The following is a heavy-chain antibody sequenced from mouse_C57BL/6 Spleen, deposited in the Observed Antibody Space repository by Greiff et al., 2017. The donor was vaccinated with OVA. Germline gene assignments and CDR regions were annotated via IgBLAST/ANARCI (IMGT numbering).Heavy chain of an antibody. CDR1: GFTFSSYG. CDR3: ASLYYGSSLAGFAY. J-gene: IGHJ3*01. D-gene: IGHD1-1*01. Sequence: EVKLMESGGDLVKPGGSLKLSCAASGFTFSSYGMSWVRQTPDKRLEWVATISSGGSYTYYPDSVKGRFTISRDNAKNTLYLQMSSLKSEDTAMYYCASLYYGSSLAGFAYWGQGTLVTVSA. V-gene: IGHV5-6*01. CDR2: ISSGGSYT.